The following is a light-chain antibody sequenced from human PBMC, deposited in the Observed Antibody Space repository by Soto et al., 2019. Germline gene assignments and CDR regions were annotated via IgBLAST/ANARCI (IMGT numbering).Light chain of an antibody. J-gene: IGKJ1*01. V-gene: IGKV3-20*01. CDR1: QGISNS. CDR3: QQYGSSQWT. Sequence: DIVLTQSPATLSLSPGARAPLSCRASQGISNSLAWYPQHPGQAPRLIINDAFNRATGIPARFSGSGSGTDFTLTISRLEPEDFAVYYCQQYGSSQWTFGQGTKVDIK. CDR2: DAF.